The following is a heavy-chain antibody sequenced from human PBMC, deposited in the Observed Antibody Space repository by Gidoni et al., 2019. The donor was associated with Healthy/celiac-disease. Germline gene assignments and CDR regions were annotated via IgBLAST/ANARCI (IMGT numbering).Heavy chain of an antibody. Sequence: QVQLVQSGAEVKKPGSSVKVSCKASGGTFSSYAISWVRQAPGQGLEWMGGIIPIFGTANYAQKFQGRVTITADKSTSTAYMELSSLRSEDTAVYYCATPGGTYYDSSGYHWNYWGQGTLVTVSS. J-gene: IGHJ4*02. D-gene: IGHD3-22*01. CDR2: IIPIFGTA. V-gene: IGHV1-69*06. CDR1: GGTFSSYA. CDR3: ATPGGTYYDSSGYHWNY.